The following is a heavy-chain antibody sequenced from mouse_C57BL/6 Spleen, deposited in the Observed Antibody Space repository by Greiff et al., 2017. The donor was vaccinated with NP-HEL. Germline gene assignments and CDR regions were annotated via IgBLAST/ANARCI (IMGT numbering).Heavy chain of an antibody. Sequence: QVQLQQPGAELVMPGASVKLSCKASGYTFTSYWMHWVKQRPGQGLEWIGEIDPSDSYTNYNQKFKGKSTLTVDKSSSTAYMQLSSLTSEDSAVYYCGRTTVVARYFDVWGTGTTVTVSS. CDR1: GYTFTSYW. CDR3: GRTTVVARYFDV. J-gene: IGHJ1*03. D-gene: IGHD1-1*01. V-gene: IGHV1-69*01. CDR2: IDPSDSYT.